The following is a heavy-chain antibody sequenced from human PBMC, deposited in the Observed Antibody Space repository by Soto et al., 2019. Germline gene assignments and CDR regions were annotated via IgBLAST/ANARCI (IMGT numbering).Heavy chain of an antibody. V-gene: IGHV4-30-4*01. CDR2: ISYSGNT. D-gene: IGHD2-21*02. J-gene: IGHJ3*02. CDR3: AKDGCGANCFQQDILAAFDI. Sequence: QVQLQESGPGLVKPSQTLSLTCTVSGGSINSGGYYWSWIRQPPGQGLEWIGYISYSGNTYYNPSLKSRLTISLDTSRNQFSLKLSSVTAIDTAVYYCAKDGCGANCFQQDILAAFDIWGQGTMVTVSS. CDR1: GGSINSGGYY.